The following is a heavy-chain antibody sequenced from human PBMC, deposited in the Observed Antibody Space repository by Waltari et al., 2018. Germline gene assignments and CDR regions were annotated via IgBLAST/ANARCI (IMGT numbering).Heavy chain of an antibody. CDR3: ARDGLGSSHDY. Sequence: EVQLVESGGGLIQPGGSLRLSCQPPGFSTSGYWMHWVRLPPGKGLVWVSRIHSDGRSTSYVDSVRGRFTVSRDNAKNTVYLQMNSLRADDTGVYFCARDGLGSSHDYWGQGTLVTVSS. J-gene: IGHJ4*02. CDR1: GFSTSGYW. V-gene: IGHV3-74*01. D-gene: IGHD6-6*01. CDR2: IHSDGRST.